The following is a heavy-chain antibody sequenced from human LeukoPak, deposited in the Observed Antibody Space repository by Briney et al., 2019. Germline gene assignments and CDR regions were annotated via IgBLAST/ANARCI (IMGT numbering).Heavy chain of an antibody. V-gene: IGHV3-21*01. J-gene: IGHJ4*02. CDR1: GFTFSSYS. Sequence: GGSLRLSCAASGFTFSSYSMNCVRQAPGKGLEWVSSISSSSSYIYYADSVKGRFTISRDNAKNSLYLQMNSLRAEDTAVYYCARATDFDWYYFDYWGQGTLVTVSS. D-gene: IGHD3-9*01. CDR3: ARATDFDWYYFDY. CDR2: ISSSSSYI.